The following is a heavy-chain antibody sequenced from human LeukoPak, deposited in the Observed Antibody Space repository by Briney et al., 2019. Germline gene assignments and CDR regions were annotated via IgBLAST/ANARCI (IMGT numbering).Heavy chain of an antibody. J-gene: IGHJ6*02. V-gene: IGHV4-59*01. CDR3: ARDRGGYCSSTSCFYYGMDV. Sequence: SSETLSLTCTVSGGSISSYYWSWIRQPPGKGLGWIGYIYYSGSTNYNPSLKSRVTISVDTSKNQFSLKLSSVTAADTAVYYCARDRGGYCSSTSCFYYGMDVWGQGTTVTVSS. CDR1: GGSISSYY. D-gene: IGHD2-2*01. CDR2: IYYSGST.